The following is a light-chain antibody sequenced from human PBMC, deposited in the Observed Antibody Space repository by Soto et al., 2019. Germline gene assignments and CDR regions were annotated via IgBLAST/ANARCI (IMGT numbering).Light chain of an antibody. CDR3: QQYYSYPRT. Sequence: AIRMTQSPASLSASTGDRVTITCRASQGISSYLAWYQQKPGKAPKLLIYAASTLQSGVPSRFSGSGSGTDFTLTISCLQSEDFSTYYCQQYYSYPRTVGQGTKVEIK. V-gene: IGKV1-8*01. J-gene: IGKJ1*01. CDR2: AAS. CDR1: QGISSY.